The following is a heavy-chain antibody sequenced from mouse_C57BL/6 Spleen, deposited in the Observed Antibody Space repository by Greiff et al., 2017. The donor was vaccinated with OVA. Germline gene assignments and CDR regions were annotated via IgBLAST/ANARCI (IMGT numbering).Heavy chain of an antibody. Sequence: QVHVKQPGAELVKPGASVKMSCKASGYTFTSYWITWVKQRPGQGLEWIGDIYPGSGSTNYNEKFKSKATLTVDTSASTAYMQLSSLTSEASAVYYCARDYPEYCDYWGQGTTLTVSS. D-gene: IGHD2-4*01. CDR2: IYPGSGST. J-gene: IGHJ2*01. CDR3: ARDYPEYCDY. CDR1: GYTFTSYW. V-gene: IGHV1-55*01.